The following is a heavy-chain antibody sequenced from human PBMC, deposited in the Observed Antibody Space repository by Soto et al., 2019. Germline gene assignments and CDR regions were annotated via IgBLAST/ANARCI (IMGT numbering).Heavy chain of an antibody. CDR2: INPNNGNT. Sequence: QVRLGQSGAEVKKPGASVKVSCKTSGYTFTSHGISWVRQTPGQVLAWMGWINPNNGNTQYADQISGRVTVTADTSTITTFMEVTSLTSDVTAGFYCARVGVGLAAHRVWALWGQGTLVTVSS. CDR1: GYTFTSHG. D-gene: IGHD6-13*01. J-gene: IGHJ4*02. V-gene: IGHV1-18*01. CDR3: ARVGVGLAAHRVWAL.